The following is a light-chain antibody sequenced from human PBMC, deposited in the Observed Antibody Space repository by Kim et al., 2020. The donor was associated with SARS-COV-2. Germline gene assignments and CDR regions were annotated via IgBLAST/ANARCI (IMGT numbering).Light chain of an antibody. CDR1: QTISSY. CDR2: AAS. J-gene: IGKJ2*01. CDR3: QQSYSTPYT. Sequence: ASVGDRITITCRASQTISSYLNWYQQKPGKAPKLLIYAASSLLSGVPSRFSGSESGTDFTLTISSLQPEDFATYYCQQSYSTPYTFGQGTKVDIK. V-gene: IGKV1-39*01.